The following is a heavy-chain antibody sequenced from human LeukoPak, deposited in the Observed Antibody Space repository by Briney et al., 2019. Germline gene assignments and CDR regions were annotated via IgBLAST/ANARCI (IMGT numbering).Heavy chain of an antibody. Sequence: PGGSLRLSCAASGFTFSNYAMGWVRQAPGKGLEWVSSISAAISTYYADSVKGRFTVSRDNSKNTLYLQMDSLRADDTAIYYCTGGRYYYDSGGYYYFDDWGQGTQVTVSS. CDR1: GFTFSNYA. CDR2: ISAAIST. D-gene: IGHD3-22*01. V-gene: IGHV3-23*01. CDR3: TGGRYYYDSGGYYYFDD. J-gene: IGHJ4*02.